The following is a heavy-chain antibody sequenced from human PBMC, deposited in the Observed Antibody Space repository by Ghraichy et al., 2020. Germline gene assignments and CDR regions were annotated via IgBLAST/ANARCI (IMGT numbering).Heavy chain of an antibody. D-gene: IGHD6-6*01. V-gene: IGHV1-69*05. CDR3: ARSSRRLVEYYYYYMDV. J-gene: IGHJ6*03. CDR1: GCTFSSYA. Sequence: SVKVSCKASGCTFSSYAISWVRQAPGQGLEWMGGIIPIFGTANYAQKFQGRVTITTDESTSTVYMELSSLRSEDTAVYYCARSSRRLVEYYYYYMDVWGKGTTVTVSS. CDR2: IIPIFGTA.